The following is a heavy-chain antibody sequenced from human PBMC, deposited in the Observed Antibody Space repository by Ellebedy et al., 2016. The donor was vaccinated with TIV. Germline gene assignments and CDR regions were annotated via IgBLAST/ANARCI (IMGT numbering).Heavy chain of an antibody. CDR3: ATWVIGGNSIGWFDP. Sequence: MPSETLSLTCSVSGGSISSYYWSWIRQPPGKGLEWIGYTFYSGSTNYNPSLKSRATISVDTSKKQFSLKLRSVTAADTAVYYCATWVIGGNSIGWFDPWGQGTLVTVSS. CDR2: TFYSGST. J-gene: IGHJ5*02. V-gene: IGHV4-59*08. CDR1: GGSISSYY. D-gene: IGHD4-23*01.